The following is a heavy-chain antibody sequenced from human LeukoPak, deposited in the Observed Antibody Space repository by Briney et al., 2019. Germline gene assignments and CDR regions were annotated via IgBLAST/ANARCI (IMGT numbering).Heavy chain of an antibody. D-gene: IGHD1-26*01. V-gene: IGHV3-23*01. CDR2: ITSSGDRT. J-gene: IGHJ3*02. Sequence: GGSLRLSCAASEFTFSDYAMTWVRQAPGKGLEGVSTITSSGDRTFYADAVKGRFTISRDNSKTILNLQMNSLRAEDTAVYYCARDQWEPTIIDGLDIWGPGTIVAVSS. CDR3: ARDQWEPTIIDGLDI. CDR1: EFTFSDYA.